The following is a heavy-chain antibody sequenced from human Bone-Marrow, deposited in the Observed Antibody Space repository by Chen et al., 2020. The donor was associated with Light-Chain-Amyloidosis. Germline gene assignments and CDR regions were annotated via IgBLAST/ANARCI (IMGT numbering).Heavy chain of an antibody. J-gene: IGHJ4*02. CDR1: GFSLNSPGMG. Sequence: QITLKESGPMLVKPTQTLTLTCTFSGFSLNSPGMGVAWIRQPPGKPLEWLALIYWDDDQRYSPSLKTRLTLTRGTSYNQVVLTMANMDPVDTGTYYCAHRALGFGKYFDQWGQGTLVTVSS. CDR3: AHRALGFGKYFDQ. D-gene: IGHD3-10*01. CDR2: IYWDDDQ. V-gene: IGHV2-5*02.